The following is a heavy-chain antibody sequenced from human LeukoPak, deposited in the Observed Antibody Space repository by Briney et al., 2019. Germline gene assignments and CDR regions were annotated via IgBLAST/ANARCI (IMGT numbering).Heavy chain of an antibody. Sequence: ASETLSLTCTVSGGSISSSSSYRGWIRQPPGKGLEWIGSMYYSGSTYYNPSLKSRVTISVDTSKNQFSLKLSSVTAADTAVYYCVIMPGYWGQGTLVTVSS. J-gene: IGHJ4*02. CDR2: MYYSGST. CDR3: VIMPGY. V-gene: IGHV4-39*01. CDR1: GGSISSSSSY. D-gene: IGHD2-2*01.